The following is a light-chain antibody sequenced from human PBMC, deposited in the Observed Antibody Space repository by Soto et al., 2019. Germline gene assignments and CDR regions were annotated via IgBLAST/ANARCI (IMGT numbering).Light chain of an antibody. CDR3: LHYDTHFYT. CDR2: KAS. V-gene: IGKV1-5*03. J-gene: IGKJ2*01. Sequence: DIQMTQSPSTLSASVGDRVTITCRASQTITGWIAWYQQKPGKAPNLLVYKASTIESGVPARFSGSGSGTDFTLTISSLQPDDFATYYCLHYDTHFYTFGQGTKLDI. CDR1: QTITGW.